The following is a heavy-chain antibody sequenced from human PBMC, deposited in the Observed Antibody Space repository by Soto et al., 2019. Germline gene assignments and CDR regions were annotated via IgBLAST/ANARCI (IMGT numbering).Heavy chain of an antibody. J-gene: IGHJ6*03. Sequence: SQALSLTCAISGDSDSSNSAAWNWIRQSPSRGLEWLGRTYYRSKWYNDYAVSVKSRITINPDTSKNQFSLQLNSVTPEDTAVYYCARALGATIFTYMDVWGKGTTVTVSS. CDR3: ARALGATIFTYMDV. CDR2: TYYRSKWYN. D-gene: IGHD5-12*01. V-gene: IGHV6-1*01. CDR1: GDSDSSNSAA.